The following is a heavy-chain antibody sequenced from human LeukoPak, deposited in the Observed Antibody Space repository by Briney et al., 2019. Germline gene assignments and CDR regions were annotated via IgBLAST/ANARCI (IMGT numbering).Heavy chain of an antibody. D-gene: IGHD6-19*01. CDR3: ARGRGSYSGWPFQH. CDR1: GVSFSGYY. CDR2: INHSGST. J-gene: IGHJ1*01. V-gene: IGHV4-34*01. Sequence: SETLSLTCAVYGVSFSGYYWSWIRQPPGKGLEWIGEINHSGSTNYNPSLKSRVTISVDTSKNQFSLKLSSVTAADTAVYYCARGRGSYSGWPFQHWGQGTLVTVSS.